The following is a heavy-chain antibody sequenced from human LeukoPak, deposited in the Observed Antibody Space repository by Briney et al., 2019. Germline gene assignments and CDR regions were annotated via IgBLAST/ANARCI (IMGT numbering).Heavy chain of an antibody. J-gene: IGHJ3*02. D-gene: IGHD4-23*01. V-gene: IGHV6-1*01. CDR2: TYYRSKWYN. CDR3: ARDDDAYGGRAFDI. Sequence: SQTLSLTCAISGDSVSSNSAAWNWIRQSPSRGLEWLGRTYYRSKWYNDYAVSVKSRTTINPDTSKNQFPLQLNSVTPEDTAVYYCARDDDAYGGRAFDIWGQGAMVTVSS. CDR1: GDSVSSNSAA.